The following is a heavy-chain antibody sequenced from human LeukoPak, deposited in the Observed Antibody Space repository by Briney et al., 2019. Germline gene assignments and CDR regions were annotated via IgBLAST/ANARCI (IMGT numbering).Heavy chain of an antibody. CDR2: IYPGDSDT. CDR1: GYSFTSYL. V-gene: IGHV5-51*01. Sequence: GESLKISCKGSGYSFTSYLIGWVRQMPGKGLELMGIIYPGDSDTRYSPSFQGQVTISADKSISTAYLQWNSLKASDTAIYYCARHETGPYFDYWGQGTLVTVSS. D-gene: IGHD1-1*01. CDR3: ARHETGPYFDY. J-gene: IGHJ4*02.